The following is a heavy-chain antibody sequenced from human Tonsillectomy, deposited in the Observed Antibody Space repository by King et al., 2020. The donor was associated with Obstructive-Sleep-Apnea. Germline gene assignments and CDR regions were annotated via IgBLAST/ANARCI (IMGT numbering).Heavy chain of an antibody. CDR2: IYHSGST. Sequence: QMQLQESGPGLVKPSETLSLTCTVSGGSISSTNYYWGWIRQPPGKGLEWIGSIYHSGSTYYNPSLKSRVTISVDTSKNQFSLKLSSVTAADTAVYYCARDSWSDTAMDYYFDYWGQGTLVTVSS. D-gene: IGHD5-18*01. V-gene: IGHV4-39*07. CDR1: GGSISSTNYY. CDR3: ARDSWSDTAMDYYFDY. J-gene: IGHJ4*02.